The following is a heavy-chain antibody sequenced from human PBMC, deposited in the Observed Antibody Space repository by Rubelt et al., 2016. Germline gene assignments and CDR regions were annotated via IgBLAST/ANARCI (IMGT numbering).Heavy chain of an antibody. V-gene: IGHV3-33*01. J-gene: IGHJ3*02. CDR3: ARHSKETTAFDI. CDR2: IWYDGSNK. CDR1: GFTFSSYG. Sequence: QVQLVESGGGVVQPGRSLRLSCAASGFTFSSYGMHWVRQAPGKGLEWVAVIWYDGSNKYYAASVKGRFTISRDNSRNTLYLQMNSLRAEDTAVYYCARHSKETTAFDIWGQGTMVTVSS. D-gene: IGHD4-17*01.